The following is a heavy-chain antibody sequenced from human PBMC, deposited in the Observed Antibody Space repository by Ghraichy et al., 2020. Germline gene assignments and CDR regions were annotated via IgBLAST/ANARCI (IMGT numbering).Heavy chain of an antibody. J-gene: IGHJ6*02. CDR2: IYSGGST. Sequence: GSLRLSCAASGFTVSSNYMSWVRQAPGKGLEWVSVIYSGGSTYYADSVKGRFTISRDNSKNTLYLQMNSLRAEDTAVYYCAREGSGYYGSRSYYNRLDGMDVWGQGTTVTVSS. D-gene: IGHD3-10*01. CDR3: AREGSGYYGSRSYYNRLDGMDV. V-gene: IGHV3-53*01. CDR1: GFTVSSNY.